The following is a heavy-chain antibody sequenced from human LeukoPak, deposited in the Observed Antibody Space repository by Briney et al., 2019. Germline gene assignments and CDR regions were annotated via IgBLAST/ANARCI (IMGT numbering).Heavy chain of an antibody. Sequence: ASVKVSCKASGYTFTSYGISWVRQAPGRGLEWMGWISAYNGNTNYAQKLQGRVTMTTDTSTSTAYMELRSLRSDDTAVYYCARRYIAVAGTSWFDPWGQGTLVTVSS. CDR3: ARRYIAVAGTSWFDP. J-gene: IGHJ5*02. V-gene: IGHV1-18*04. CDR1: GYTFTSYG. CDR2: ISAYNGNT. D-gene: IGHD6-19*01.